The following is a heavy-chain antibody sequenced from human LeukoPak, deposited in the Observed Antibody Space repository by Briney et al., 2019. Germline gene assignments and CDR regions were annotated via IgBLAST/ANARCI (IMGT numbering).Heavy chain of an antibody. J-gene: IGHJ3*01. V-gene: IGHV1-18*01. CDR1: GYTFTTYY. CDR2: ISAYNGNR. CDR3: AREEGAPIAAANV. D-gene: IGHD6-13*01. Sequence: ASVTVSFKASGYTFTTYYISWVRQAPGQGLEWMGWISAYNGNRNYAQKFQGRVTMTTDTSTSTAYMELRSLRSDDTAVYYCAREEGAPIAAANVWGLGTMVTVSS.